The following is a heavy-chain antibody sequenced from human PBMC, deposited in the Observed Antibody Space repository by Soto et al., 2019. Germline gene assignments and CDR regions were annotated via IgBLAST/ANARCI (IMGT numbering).Heavy chain of an antibody. Sequence: QVQLQQWGAGLLKPSETLSLNCAVTGGSLSGYYWSWIRQPPGKGLEWIGEVKDGGHTNYSPSLRGRVTISSHTSNNQFSLRLHSVTAADTGVYCCARGQEGVVATHWDQGSLVTVSS. J-gene: IGHJ4*02. V-gene: IGHV4-34*01. CDR1: GGSLSGYY. CDR2: VKDGGHT. D-gene: IGHD5-12*01. CDR3: ARGQEGVVATH.